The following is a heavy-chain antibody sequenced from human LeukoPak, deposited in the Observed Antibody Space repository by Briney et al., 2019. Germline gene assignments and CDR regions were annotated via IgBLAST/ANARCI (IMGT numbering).Heavy chain of an antibody. CDR3: ARAPPGQLVSWFDP. D-gene: IGHD6-6*01. J-gene: IGHJ5*02. Sequence: SETLSLTCAVYGGSFSGYYWSWIRQPPGKGLEWIGETNHSGSTNYNPSLKSRVTISVDTSKNQFSLKLSSVTAADTAVYYCARAPPGQLVSWFDPWGQGTLVTVSS. CDR2: TNHSGST. V-gene: IGHV4-34*01. CDR1: GGSFSGYY.